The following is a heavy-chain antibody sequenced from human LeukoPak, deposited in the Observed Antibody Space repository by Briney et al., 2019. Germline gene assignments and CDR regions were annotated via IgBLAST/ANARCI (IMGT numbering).Heavy chain of an antibody. CDR1: GASISSYY. Sequence: SETLSLTCTVSGASISSYYWSWIRQPPGKGLEWIGEINHSGSTNYNPSLKSRVTISVDTSKNQFSLKLSSVTAADTAVYYCARWRGRQATMIVVVRDDAFDIWGQGTMVTVSS. CDR3: ARWRGRQATMIVVVRDDAFDI. CDR2: INHSGST. V-gene: IGHV4-34*01. D-gene: IGHD3-22*01. J-gene: IGHJ3*02.